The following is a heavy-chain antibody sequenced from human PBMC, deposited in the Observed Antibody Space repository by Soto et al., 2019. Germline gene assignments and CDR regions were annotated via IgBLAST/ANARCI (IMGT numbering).Heavy chain of an antibody. V-gene: IGHV1-18*01. D-gene: IGHD2-2*03. Sequence: ASVKVSCKASGYTFVNYGISWVRQAPGQGLEWMGWISPYNGNTNYAQKLQGRVTMTTDTSTRTAYMELRSLRSDDTAVYYCARGGVDIVVVPPATNWFDPWGQGTLVTVSS. CDR1: GYTFVNYG. CDR2: ISPYNGNT. J-gene: IGHJ5*02. CDR3: ARGGVDIVVVPPATNWFDP.